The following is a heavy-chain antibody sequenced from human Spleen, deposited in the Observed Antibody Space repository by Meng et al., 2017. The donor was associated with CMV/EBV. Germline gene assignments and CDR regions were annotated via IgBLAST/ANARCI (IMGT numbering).Heavy chain of an antibody. D-gene: IGHD1-1*01. V-gene: IGHV3-7*04. CDR1: EFTFSSLW. CDR3: ARVAPSGRGMDV. J-gene: IGHJ6*02. CDR2: INQDQSQT. Sequence: SCAASEFTFSSLWMTWVRQAPGKGLEWVANINQDQSQTNYVDSVRGRFTISRDNARNSLFLQMNSLRGEDTAVYYCARVAPSGRGMDVWGQGTTVTVSS.